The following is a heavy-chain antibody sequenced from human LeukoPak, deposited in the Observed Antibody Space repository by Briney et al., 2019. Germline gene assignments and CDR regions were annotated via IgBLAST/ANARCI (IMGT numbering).Heavy chain of an antibody. Sequence: ASVKVSCKASGYTFTSYDINWVRQATGQGLEWMGWMNPNSGNTGYAQKFQGRVTMTRNTSISTAYMELSSLRSEDTAVYYCARSSKVDLPPPYYYYYYYMDVWGKGTTVTVSS. CDR2: MNPNSGNT. J-gene: IGHJ6*03. V-gene: IGHV1-8*01. CDR3: ARSSKVDLPPPYYYYYYYMDV. CDR1: GYTFTSYD. D-gene: IGHD2-15*01.